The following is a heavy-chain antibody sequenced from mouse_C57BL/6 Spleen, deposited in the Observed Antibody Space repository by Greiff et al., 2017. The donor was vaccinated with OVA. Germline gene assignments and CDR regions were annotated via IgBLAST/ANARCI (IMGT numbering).Heavy chain of an antibody. CDR1: GYTFTSYW. CDR3: TRGGSSGIPY. J-gene: IGHJ3*01. Sequence: VQLQQPGAELVRPGSSVKLSCKASGYTFTSYWMHWVKQRPIQGLEWIGNIDPADSETNYNQKFKGKATLTADKSSSTAYMELSSLTSGDSAVYYCTRGGSSGIPYWGQGTLVTVSA. V-gene: IGHV1-52*01. D-gene: IGHD3-1*01. CDR2: IDPADSET.